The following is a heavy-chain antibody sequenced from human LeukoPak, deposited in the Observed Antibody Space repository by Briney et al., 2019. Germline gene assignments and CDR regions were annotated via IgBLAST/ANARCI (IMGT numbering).Heavy chain of an antibody. CDR1: GYTFTSYG. Sequence: ASVKVSCKASGYTFTSYGISWVRQAPGQGLEWMGWISAYNGNTNYAQKFQGRVTITADESTSTAYMELSSLRSEDTAVYYCARPTVGSYYYYGMDVWGQGTTVTVSS. J-gene: IGHJ6*02. CDR3: ARPTVGSYYYYGMDV. CDR2: ISAYNGNT. V-gene: IGHV1-18*01. D-gene: IGHD4-23*01.